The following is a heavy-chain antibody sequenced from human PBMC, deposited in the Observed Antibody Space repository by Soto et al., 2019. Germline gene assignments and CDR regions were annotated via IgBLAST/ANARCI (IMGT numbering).Heavy chain of an antibody. CDR3: ARHGYYYGMDV. CDR1: GGSISSSSYY. J-gene: IGHJ6*02. Sequence: QLQLQESGPGLVKPSETLSLTCTVSGGSISSSSYYWGWIRQPPGKGLEWIGSIYYSGSTYYNPSLESRVTISVDTSKNQFSLKLSSVTAADTAVYYCARHGYYYGMDVWGQGTTVTVSS. V-gene: IGHV4-39*01. CDR2: IYYSGST.